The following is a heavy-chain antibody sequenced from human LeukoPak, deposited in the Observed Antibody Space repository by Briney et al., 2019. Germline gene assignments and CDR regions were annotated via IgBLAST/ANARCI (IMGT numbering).Heavy chain of an antibody. CDR2: IIPIFHTP. CDR1: GGNFINYA. V-gene: IGHV1-69*05. Sequence: GSSVRVSCKASGGNFINYAINWVRQAPGQGLEWMGGIIPIFHTPNYAQKFQGRVAITTDESTSTAYMELSSLRSEDTAVYYCARERLVVATITHYYGMDVWGQGTTVTVSS. J-gene: IGHJ6*02. CDR3: ARERLVVATITHYYGMDV. D-gene: IGHD5-12*01.